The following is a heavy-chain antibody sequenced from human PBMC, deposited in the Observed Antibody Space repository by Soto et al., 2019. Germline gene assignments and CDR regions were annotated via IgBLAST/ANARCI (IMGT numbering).Heavy chain of an antibody. Sequence: ASVKVSGKASGYTVTGYYMHCVRQAPGQGLEWMGWINPNSGGTNYAQKFQGWVTMTRDTSISTAYMELSRLRSDDTAVYYCARDRAQQLVAGHYYYYYGMDVWGQGTTVTVSS. J-gene: IGHJ6*02. CDR2: INPNSGGT. D-gene: IGHD6-6*01. CDR3: ARDRAQQLVAGHYYYYYGMDV. V-gene: IGHV1-2*04. CDR1: GYTVTGYY.